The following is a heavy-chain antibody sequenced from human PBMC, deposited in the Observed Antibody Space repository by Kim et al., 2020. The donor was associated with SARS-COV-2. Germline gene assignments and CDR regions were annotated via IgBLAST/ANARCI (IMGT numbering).Heavy chain of an antibody. CDR1: GGTFSSYA. CDR2: IIPILGIA. V-gene: IGHV1-69*04. Sequence: SVKVSCKASGGTFSSYAISWVRQAPGQGLEWMGRIIPILGIANYAQKFQGRVTITADKSTSTAYMELSSLRSEDTAVYYCAREVRVRGIWYFDLWGRGTLVTVSS. J-gene: IGHJ2*01. CDR3: AREVRVRGIWYFDL. D-gene: IGHD3-10*01.